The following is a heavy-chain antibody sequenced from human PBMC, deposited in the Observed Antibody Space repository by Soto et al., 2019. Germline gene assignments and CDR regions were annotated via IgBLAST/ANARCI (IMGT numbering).Heavy chain of an antibody. J-gene: IGHJ4*02. CDR1: GFTFSDHY. Sequence: GGPLRLSCAASGFTFSDHYMSCIRQAPGKGLEWLSYISTSSSYTNYADSVKGRFTISRDNAMNSLYLQMSSLRAEDTAVYYCARLRLTGYFDYWGQGTLVTVSS. V-gene: IGHV3-11*03. CDR3: ARLRLTGYFDY. CDR2: ISTSSSYT.